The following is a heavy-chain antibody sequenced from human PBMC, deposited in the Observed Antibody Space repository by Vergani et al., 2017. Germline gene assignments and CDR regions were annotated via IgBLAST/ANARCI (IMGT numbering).Heavy chain of an antibody. Sequence: QVQLQESGPGLVKPSQTLSLTCTVSGGSISSGSYYWSWIRQPAGKGLEWIGRIYTSGSRNYNPSLKSRVTISVDTSKNQFSLKLSSVTAADTAVYYCARSTWGNWFDPWGQGTLVTVSS. CDR1: GGSISSGSYY. CDR3: ARSTWGNWFDP. J-gene: IGHJ5*02. D-gene: IGHD3-16*01. CDR2: IYTSGSR. V-gene: IGHV4-61*02.